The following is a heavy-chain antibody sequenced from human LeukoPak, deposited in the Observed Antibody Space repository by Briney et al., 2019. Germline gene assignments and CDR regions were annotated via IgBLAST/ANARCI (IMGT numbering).Heavy chain of an antibody. CDR2: IRSKANSYAT. CDR1: GVTFSIYG. J-gene: IGHJ4*02. CDR3: KAYYYDSSGYYYGDY. D-gene: IGHD3-22*01. V-gene: IGHV3-73*01. Sequence: GGTLRLSCAASGVTFSIYGMSWVRQASGKGLEWVGRIRSKANSYATAYAASVKGRFTISRDDSKNTAYLQMNSLKTEDTAVYYCKAYYYDSSGYYYGDYWGQGTLVTVSS.